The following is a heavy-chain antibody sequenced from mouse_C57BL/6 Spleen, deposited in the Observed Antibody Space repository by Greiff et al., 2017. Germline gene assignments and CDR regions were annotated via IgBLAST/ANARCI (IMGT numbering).Heavy chain of an antibody. CDR3: ASVRGPRYYAMDD. V-gene: IGHV1-39*01. CDR1: GYSFTDYN. J-gene: IGHJ4*01. Sequence: VQLQQSGPELVKPGASVKMSCKASGYSFTDYNMNWVKQSNGQSLEWIGVINPDYGTTSYNQKFKGKATLTVDQSSSTAYMQLSSLTSEDSAVYYCASVRGPRYYAMDDWGKGISVTV. CDR2: INPDYGTT.